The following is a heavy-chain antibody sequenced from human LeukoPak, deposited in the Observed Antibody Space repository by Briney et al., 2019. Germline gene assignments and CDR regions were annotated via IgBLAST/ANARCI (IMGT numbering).Heavy chain of an antibody. V-gene: IGHV4-59*01. CDR3: ARDRDFWSGSYYYGMDV. D-gene: IGHD3-3*01. CDR1: GDCISSYY. J-gene: IGHJ6*02. CDR2: IYYSGST. Sequence: SETLSLTCTVSGDCISSYYWSWIRQPPGKGLEWIGYIYYSGSTNYNPSLKSRVTISLDTPKNQFSLKVTSVTAADTAVYYCARDRDFWSGSYYYGMDVWGQGTTVTVSS.